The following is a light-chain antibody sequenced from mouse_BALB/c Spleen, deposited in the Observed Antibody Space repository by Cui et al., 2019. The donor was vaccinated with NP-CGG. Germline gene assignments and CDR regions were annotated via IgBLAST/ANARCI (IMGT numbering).Light chain of an antibody. CDR2: GTN. J-gene: IGLJ1*01. Sequence: QAVVTQETALTTSPGETVTRTCRPSTGAVTTSNYANWVQEKPDHLFTGLIGGTNNRVPGVPARFSGSLIGDKAALTITGAQTEDEAIYFCALWYSNHWVFGGGTKLTVL. V-gene: IGLV1*01. CDR3: ALWYSNHWV. CDR1: TGAVTTSNY.